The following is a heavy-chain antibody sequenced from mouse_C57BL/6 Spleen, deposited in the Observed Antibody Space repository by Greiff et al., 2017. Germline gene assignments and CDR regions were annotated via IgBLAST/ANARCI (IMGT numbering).Heavy chain of an antibody. D-gene: IGHD2-3*01. CDR2: INPSNGGT. J-gene: IGHJ1*03. V-gene: IGHV1-53*01. Sequence: VQLQQPGPELVKPGASVKLSCKASGYTFTSYWMHWVKQRPGQGLEWIGNINPSNGGTNYNEKFKSKATLTVDKSSSTAYMQLSSLTSEDSAVYYCARSIYDGYYYGYFDVWGTGTTVTVSS. CDR3: ARSIYDGYYYGYFDV. CDR1: GYTFTSYW.